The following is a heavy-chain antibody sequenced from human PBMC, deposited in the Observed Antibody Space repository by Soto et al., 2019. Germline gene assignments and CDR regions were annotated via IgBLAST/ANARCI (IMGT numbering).Heavy chain of an antibody. CDR2: IYDSETT. J-gene: IGHJ5*01. CDR1: SGSISGRDW. V-gene: IGHV4-4*02. CDR3: ARVMIRGFPPRWFDS. Sequence: QAQQQESGPGLVKPSGTLSLTCAMSSGSISGRDWWSWVRQSPGKGLEWLGEIYDSETTNYNPSLRSRVSMSVYDSKKQFSLTLRSVTAADTAVYYCARVMIRGFPPRWFDSWGQGVPVIVSS. D-gene: IGHD3-10*01.